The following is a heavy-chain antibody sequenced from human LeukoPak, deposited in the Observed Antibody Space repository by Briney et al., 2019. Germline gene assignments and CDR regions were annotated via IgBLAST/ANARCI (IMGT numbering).Heavy chain of an antibody. V-gene: IGHV3-30*02. Sequence: GGSLRLPCAASGFSFSSSDMHWVRQAPGKGLEWVAFIRSHGSSKYYLDSVKGRFTISRDNSKNTVYLQMNSLRADDSATYYCAKAVAVGQGDYWGQGTRVTVSS. CDR3: AKAVAVGQGDY. D-gene: IGHD6-19*01. CDR1: GFSFSSSD. J-gene: IGHJ4*02. CDR2: IRSHGSSK.